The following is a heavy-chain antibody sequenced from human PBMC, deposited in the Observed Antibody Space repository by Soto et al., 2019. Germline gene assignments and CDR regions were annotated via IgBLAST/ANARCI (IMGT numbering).Heavy chain of an antibody. V-gene: IGHV3-30*18. Sequence: QVQLVESGGGVVQPGRSLRLSCAASGFTFSSYGMHWVRQAPGKGLEWVAVISYDGSNKYYADSVKGRFTISRDNSKNTLYLQMNSLRAEDTAVYYCAKDREYTSGWYEGGTFDYWGQGTLVTVSS. CDR3: AKDREYTSGWYEGGTFDY. D-gene: IGHD6-19*01. J-gene: IGHJ4*02. CDR1: GFTFSSYG. CDR2: ISYDGSNK.